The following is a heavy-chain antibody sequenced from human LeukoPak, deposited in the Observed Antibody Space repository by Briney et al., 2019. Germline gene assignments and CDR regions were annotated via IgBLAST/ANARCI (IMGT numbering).Heavy chain of an antibody. CDR3: ARVGRGIAAAGFGAFDI. D-gene: IGHD6-13*01. V-gene: IGHV3-9*01. Sequence: PGRSLRLSCAASGFTFDDYAMHWARQAPGKGLEWVSGISWNSGSIGYADSVKGRFTISRDNAKNSLSLQMNSLRAEDTAVYYCARVGRGIAAAGFGAFDIWGQGTLITVSS. CDR2: ISWNSGSI. J-gene: IGHJ3*02. CDR1: GFTFDDYA.